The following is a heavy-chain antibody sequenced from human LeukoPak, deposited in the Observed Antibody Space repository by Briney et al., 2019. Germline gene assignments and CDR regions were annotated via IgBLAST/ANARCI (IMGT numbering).Heavy chain of an antibody. CDR2: IDNDGSDT. Sequence: GGSLRLSCAASGFTFSSYSMNWVRQAPGKGLVWVSRIDNDGSDTTYADSVRGRFTISRDNAKNTLYLQMDSLRAEDTAVYYCVRDRPHNWFDPWGQGTLVTVSS. V-gene: IGHV3-74*01. D-gene: IGHD6-6*01. J-gene: IGHJ5*02. CDR3: VRDRPHNWFDP. CDR1: GFTFSSYS.